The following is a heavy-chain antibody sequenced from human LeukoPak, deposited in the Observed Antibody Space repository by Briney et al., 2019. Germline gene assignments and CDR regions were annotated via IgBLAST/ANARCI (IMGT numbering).Heavy chain of an antibody. CDR3: ARSPRNSSGYFYPDY. J-gene: IGHJ4*02. D-gene: IGHD3-22*01. Sequence: GESLKISCQGSGYRFTSHWIGWVRQMPGKGLEWMGIIYPNDADTKYSPTFQGQVTFSADKSLSAAYLQWSSLKASDSAMHFCARSPRNSSGYFYPDYWGQGTLVTVSS. CDR1: GYRFTSHW. V-gene: IGHV5-51*01. CDR2: IYPNDADT.